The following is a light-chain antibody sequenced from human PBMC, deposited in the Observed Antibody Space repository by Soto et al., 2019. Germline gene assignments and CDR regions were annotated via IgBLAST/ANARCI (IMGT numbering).Light chain of an antibody. CDR2: GNT. J-gene: IGLJ2*01. CDR1: NSDIGAGYD. Sequence: QSVLTQPPSVSGAPGQRVTISCTGSNSDIGAGYDVHWYQQVAGTAPKVLIYGNTNRPSGVPDRFSASKSGTSASLAITGLQAEYEADYYCQSYDSSLTRLFGGGTKLTVL. V-gene: IGLV1-40*01. CDR3: QSYDSSLTRL.